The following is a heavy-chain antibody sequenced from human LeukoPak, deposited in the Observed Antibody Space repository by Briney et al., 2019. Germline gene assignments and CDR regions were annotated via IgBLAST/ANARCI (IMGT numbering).Heavy chain of an antibody. CDR3: AKDIGDRGYFDY. CDR2: ISGSGGST. CDR1: GFTFSSYA. V-gene: IGHV3-23*01. D-gene: IGHD1-26*01. Sequence: SGGSLRLSCAASGFTFSSYAMSWVRQAPGKGLEWVSAISGSGGSTYYADSVKGRFTISRDNSKNTLYLQMNSLRAEDTAVYYCAKDIGDRGYFDYWGQGTLVTVSS. J-gene: IGHJ4*02.